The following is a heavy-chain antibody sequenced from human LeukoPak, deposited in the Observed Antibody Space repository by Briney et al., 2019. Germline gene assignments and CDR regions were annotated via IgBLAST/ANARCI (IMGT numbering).Heavy chain of an antibody. CDR2: IKQDGSER. V-gene: IGHV3-7*01. Sequence: GGSLRLSCAASGFTFSSYWMSWVRQAPGKGLEWVANIKQDGSERYYVDSGKGRFTISRDNAKNSLYLQMNSLRAEDTAVYYCARSAAAGAYFDYWGQGTLVTVSS. CDR3: ARSAAAGAYFDY. D-gene: IGHD6-13*01. J-gene: IGHJ4*02. CDR1: GFTFSSYW.